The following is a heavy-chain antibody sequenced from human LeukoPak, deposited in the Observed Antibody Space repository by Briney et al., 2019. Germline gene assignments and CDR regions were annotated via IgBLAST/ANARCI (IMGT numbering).Heavy chain of an antibody. J-gene: IGHJ4*02. V-gene: IGHV4-39*01. CDR2: IYYSGST. CDR1: GGSISSSSYY. Sequence: SETLSLTCTVSGGSISSSSYYWGWIRQPPGKGLEWIGSIYYSGSTYYNLSLKSRVTISVDTSKNQFSLKLSSVTAADTAVYYCASLYSSNWGYITNWGQGTLVTVSS. D-gene: IGHD6-13*01. CDR3: ASLYSSNWGYITN.